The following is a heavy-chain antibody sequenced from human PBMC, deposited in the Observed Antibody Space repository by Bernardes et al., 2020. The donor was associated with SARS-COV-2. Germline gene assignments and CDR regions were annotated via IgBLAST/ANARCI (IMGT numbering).Heavy chain of an antibody. Sequence: ASVKVSCKASGYTFTSYAMHWVRQAPGQRLEWMGWINAGNGNTKYSQKFQGRVTITRDTSASTAYMELSSLRSEDTAVYYCARARVDTAMRSVGKNFDYWGQGTLVTVSS. D-gene: IGHD5-18*01. V-gene: IGHV1-3*01. CDR2: INAGNGNT. J-gene: IGHJ4*02. CDR3: ARARVDTAMRSVGKNFDY. CDR1: GYTFTSYA.